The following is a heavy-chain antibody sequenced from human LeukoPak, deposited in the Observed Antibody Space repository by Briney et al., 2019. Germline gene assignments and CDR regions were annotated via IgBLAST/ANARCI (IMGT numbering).Heavy chain of an antibody. CDR2: IIGSGGST. V-gene: IGHV3-23*01. Sequence: GGSLRLSCAASGFTFSTHTMNWVRQAPGKGLEWVSAIIGSGGSTYYADSVKGRFTISRDNSKNTLYLQMNSLRAEDRAVYYSAKDLKYSSSSGGDWFDPWGQGTLVTVSS. D-gene: IGHD6-6*01. CDR3: AKDLKYSSSSGGDWFDP. J-gene: IGHJ5*02. CDR1: GFTFSTHT.